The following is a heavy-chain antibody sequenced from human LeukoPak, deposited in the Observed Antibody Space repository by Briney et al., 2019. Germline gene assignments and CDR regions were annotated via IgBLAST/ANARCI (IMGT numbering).Heavy chain of an antibody. CDR3: TTVNGDYGDSYWYFDL. D-gene: IGHD4-17*01. CDR1: GFTFTNAW. V-gene: IGHV3-15*01. J-gene: IGHJ2*01. CDR2: IKSKTDGGTT. Sequence: PGGSLRLSRAASGFTFTNAWMSWVRQAPGKGLEWVGRIKSKTDGGTTDYAAPVKGRFTISRDDSKNTLYLQMNSLKTEDTAVYYCTTVNGDYGDSYWYFDLWGRGTLVTVSS.